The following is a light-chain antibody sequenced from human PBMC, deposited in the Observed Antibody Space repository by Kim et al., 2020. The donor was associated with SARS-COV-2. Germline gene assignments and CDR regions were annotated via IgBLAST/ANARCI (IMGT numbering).Light chain of an antibody. J-gene: IGKJ1*01. CDR2: GAF. CDR1: QSVSSN. V-gene: IGKV3-15*01. Sequence: VSTGERAPLTCRASQSVSSNLAWYQQKPGQAPRLLIYGAFTRATGIPARFSGSGSGTEFTLTISSLQSEDFAVYYCQQYNNWRWTFGQGTKVDIK. CDR3: QQYNNWRWT.